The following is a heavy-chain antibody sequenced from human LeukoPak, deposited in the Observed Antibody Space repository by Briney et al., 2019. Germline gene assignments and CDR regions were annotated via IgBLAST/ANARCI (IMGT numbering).Heavy chain of an antibody. CDR2: IYYSGST. Sequence: PSQTLSLTCTVSGGSISSGDYYWSWIRQPPGKGLEWIGYIYYSGSTYYSPSLKSRVTISVDTSKNQFSLKLSSVTAADTAVYYCARENYDILTGYLDWGQGTLVTVSS. CDR1: GGSISSGDYY. D-gene: IGHD3-9*01. V-gene: IGHV4-30-4*01. CDR3: ARENYDILTGYLD. J-gene: IGHJ4*02.